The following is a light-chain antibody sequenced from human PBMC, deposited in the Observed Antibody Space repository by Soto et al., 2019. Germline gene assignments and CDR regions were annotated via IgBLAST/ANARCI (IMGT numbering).Light chain of an antibody. J-gene: IGLJ1*01. CDR1: DIGSKN. CDR3: QVWDSSTEV. V-gene: IGLV3-9*01. CDR2: RDN. Sequence: SYELTLALSVSVALGQTARITCGGNDIGSKNVHWYQQKPGQAPILVIYRDNKRPSGIPERISGSNSGNTATLTISRAQAGDEADYYCQVWDSSTEVFGTGTKVTVL.